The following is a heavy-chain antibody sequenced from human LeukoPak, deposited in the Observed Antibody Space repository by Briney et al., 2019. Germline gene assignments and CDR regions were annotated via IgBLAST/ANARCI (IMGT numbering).Heavy chain of an antibody. CDR3: ARDGPPPNHPDYVWGSYVNVYYYYYMDV. Sequence: GGSLRLSCAASGFTFSSYAMSWVRQAPGKGLEWVSAISGSGGSTYYADSVKGRFTICRDNSKNTLYLQMNSLRAEDTAVYYCARDGPPPNHPDYVWGSYVNVYYYYYMDVWGKGTTVTVSS. CDR2: ISGSGGST. CDR1: GFTFSSYA. J-gene: IGHJ6*03. V-gene: IGHV3-23*01. D-gene: IGHD3-16*01.